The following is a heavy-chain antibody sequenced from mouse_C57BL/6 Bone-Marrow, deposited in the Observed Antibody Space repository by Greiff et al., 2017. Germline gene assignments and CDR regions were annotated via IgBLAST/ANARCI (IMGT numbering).Heavy chain of an antibody. Sequence: QFKLKQSGAELARPGASVKLSCKASGYTFTSYGISWVKQRTGRGLEWIGEIYPRSGNTYYNEKFKGKATLTADKSSSTAYMELRSLTSEDSAVYFCAILLLRFLFDYWGQGTTLTVSS. CDR3: AILLLRFLFDY. D-gene: IGHD1-1*01. CDR2: IYPRSGNT. J-gene: IGHJ2*01. CDR1: GYTFTSYG. V-gene: IGHV1-81*01.